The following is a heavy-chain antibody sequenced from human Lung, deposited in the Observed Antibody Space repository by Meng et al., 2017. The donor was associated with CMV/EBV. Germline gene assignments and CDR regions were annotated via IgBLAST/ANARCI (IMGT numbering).Heavy chain of an antibody. D-gene: IGHD3-3*01. Sequence: LXCAVYGGSFSGYYWSWIRQPPGKGLEWIGEINHSGSTNYNPSLKSRVTISVDTSKNQLSLKLSSVTAADTAVYYCARTTYDFWSGIYYYYYYGMDGXGQGXTVTVSS. CDR2: INHSGST. V-gene: IGHV4-34*01. CDR3: ARTTYDFWSGIYYYYYYGMDG. J-gene: IGHJ6*02. CDR1: GGSFSGYY.